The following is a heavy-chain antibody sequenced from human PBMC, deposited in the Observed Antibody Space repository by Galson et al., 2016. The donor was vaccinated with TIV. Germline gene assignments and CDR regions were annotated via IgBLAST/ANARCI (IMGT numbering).Heavy chain of an antibody. CDR3: ARVEFLEWLQLDS. CDR2: IHPISNYT. V-gene: IGHV3-21*01. CDR1: GFIFSAYT. J-gene: IGHJ4*02. D-gene: IGHD3-3*01. Sequence: SLRLSCAASGFIFSAYTMNWVRQAPGKGLEWVASIHPISNYTYYADSVRGRFTISRDNTKNSVYLQMNRLRDEDTAFYYCARVEFLEWLQLDSWGQGALVTVSS.